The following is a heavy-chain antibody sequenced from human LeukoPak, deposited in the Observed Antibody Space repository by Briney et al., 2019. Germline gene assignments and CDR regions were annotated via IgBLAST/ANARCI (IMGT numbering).Heavy chain of an antibody. CDR1: GFTFSTYAM. J-gene: IGHJ4*02. Sequence: GSLRLSCAASGFTFSTYAMGWVRQPPGKGLEWIGEVNLQGSTNYNPSLMGRVAISVDKSENHVSLQLTSVTAADTAVYYCAREGGPYRPLDYSGQGTLVTVSS. V-gene: IGHV4-4*02. CDR2: VNLQGST. CDR3: AREGGPYRPLDY.